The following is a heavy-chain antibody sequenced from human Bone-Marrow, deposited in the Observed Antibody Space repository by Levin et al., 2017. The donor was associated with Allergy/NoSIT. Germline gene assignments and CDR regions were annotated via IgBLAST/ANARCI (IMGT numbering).Heavy chain of an antibody. J-gene: IGHJ6*02. CDR2: IWDDGSRK. V-gene: IGHV3-33*01. CDR1: GFTFSDYG. Sequence: GGSLRLSCTTSGFTFSDYGMHWVRQAPGKGLQWVAVIWDDGSRKYYSDSVKGRFTISRDSSDNTLYLQMNSLRGVDTAVYFCARDSGLDGMDVWGQGATVTVSS. CDR3: ARDSGLDGMDV. D-gene: IGHD3-10*01.